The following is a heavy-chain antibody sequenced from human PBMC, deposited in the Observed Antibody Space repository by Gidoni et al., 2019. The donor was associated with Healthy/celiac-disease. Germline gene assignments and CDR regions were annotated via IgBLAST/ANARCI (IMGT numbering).Heavy chain of an antibody. J-gene: IGHJ3*02. Sequence: QVQLVESGGGVVQPGRSLRLPCAASGFTFSSYGRPWVRQAPGKGLEWVAVISYDGSNEYYADSVKGRFTISRDNSKNTLYLQMNSLRAEDTAVYYCANRAEMYSGSWSEDAFDIWGQGTMVTVSS. D-gene: IGHD6-13*01. V-gene: IGHV3-30*18. CDR1: GFTFSSYG. CDR2: ISYDGSNE. CDR3: ANRAEMYSGSWSEDAFDI.